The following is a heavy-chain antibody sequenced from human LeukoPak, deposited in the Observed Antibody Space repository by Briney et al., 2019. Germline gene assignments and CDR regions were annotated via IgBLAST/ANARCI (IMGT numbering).Heavy chain of an antibody. V-gene: IGHV1-2*02. Sequence: AASVTVSCKASGYTFTGYYMHWVRQAPGQGLEWMGWINPNSGGTNYAQKFQGRVTITADESTNTAYMELSSLRSEDTAVYYCARSPSGYSGYDPVYYWGQGTLVTVSS. D-gene: IGHD5-12*01. CDR2: INPNSGGT. J-gene: IGHJ4*02. CDR3: ARSPSGYSGYDPVYY. CDR1: GYTFTGYY.